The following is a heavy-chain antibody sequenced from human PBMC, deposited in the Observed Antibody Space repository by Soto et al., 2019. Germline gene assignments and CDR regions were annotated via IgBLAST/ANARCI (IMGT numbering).Heavy chain of an antibody. CDR2: IYYSGST. CDR1: GGSISSYY. V-gene: IGHV4-59*08. J-gene: IGHJ3*02. D-gene: IGHD3-22*01. CDR3: ARRSMIVPAAFDI. Sequence: QVQLQESGPGLVKPSETMSLTCTVSGGSISSYYWCWIRQPPGQGLERIGHIYYSGSTNYNPSLKSRVTMSVETSKNQFSLKLSAVTASDTALYYCARRSMIVPAAFDIWGQGTMVTFSS.